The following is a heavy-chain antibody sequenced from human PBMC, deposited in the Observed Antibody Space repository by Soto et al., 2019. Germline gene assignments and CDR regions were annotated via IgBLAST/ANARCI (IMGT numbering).Heavy chain of an antibody. J-gene: IGHJ3*02. CDR2: ISSSSSTI. D-gene: IGHD3-22*01. CDR3: AKVAGGITMIVVVITTGAFDI. Sequence: GGSLRLSCAASGFTFSSYSMNWVRQAPGKGLEWVSYISSSSSTIYYADSVKGRFTISRDNAKNSLYLQMNSLRDEDTAVYYCAKVAGGITMIVVVITTGAFDIWGQGTMVTVSS. V-gene: IGHV3-48*02. CDR1: GFTFSSYS.